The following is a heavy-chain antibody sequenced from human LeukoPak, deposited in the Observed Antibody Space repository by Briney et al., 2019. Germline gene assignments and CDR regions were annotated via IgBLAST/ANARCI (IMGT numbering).Heavy chain of an antibody. CDR3: ARGAPPLYDFWSGYPYYYYYYMDV. V-gene: IGHV1-8*03. CDR2: MNPNSGNT. J-gene: IGHJ6*03. Sequence: GASVKVSCKASGYTFTSYDINWVRQATGQGLEWMGWMNPNSGNTGYAQKFQGRVTITRNTSISTAYMELSSLRSEDTAVYYCARGAPPLYDFWSGYPYYYYYYMDVWGKGTTVTVSS. CDR1: GYTFTSYD. D-gene: IGHD3-3*01.